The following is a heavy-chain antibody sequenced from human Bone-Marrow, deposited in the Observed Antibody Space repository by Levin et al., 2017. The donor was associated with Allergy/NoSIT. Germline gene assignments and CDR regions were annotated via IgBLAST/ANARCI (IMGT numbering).Heavy chain of an antibody. CDR2: IYHDGITK. CDR1: GFTFGSYG. V-gene: IGHV3-33*01. J-gene: IGHJ3*02. D-gene: IGHD4/OR15-4a*01. Sequence: GGSLRLSCEGSGFTFGSYGMHWVRQAPGTGLEWVAGIYHDGITKFYGDSVKGRFTISRDNSKNSLYLQMNSLRAEETAVYFCARVSSVLADLDGFQMGGQGTMVAVSS. CDR3: ARVSSVLADLDGFQM.